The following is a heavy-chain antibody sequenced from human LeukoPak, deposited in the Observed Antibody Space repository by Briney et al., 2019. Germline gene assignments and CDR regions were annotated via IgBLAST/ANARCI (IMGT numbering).Heavy chain of an antibody. D-gene: IGHD6-19*01. J-gene: IGHJ4*02. CDR3: AKVGSSGWYPYYFDY. Sequence: GGSLRLSCAASGFTFSSYAMSWVRQAPGKGLEWVSAISGSGDSTYYGDSVKGRFTISRDNSKNTLYLQMNSLRAEDTAVYYCAKVGSSGWYPYYFDYWGQGTLVTVSS. CDR2: ISGSGDST. V-gene: IGHV3-23*01. CDR1: GFTFSSYA.